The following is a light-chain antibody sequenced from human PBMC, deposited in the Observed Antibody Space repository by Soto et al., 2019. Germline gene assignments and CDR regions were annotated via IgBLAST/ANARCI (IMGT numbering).Light chain of an antibody. J-gene: IGLJ1*01. CDR2: DVS. V-gene: IGLV2-14*01. CDR3: SSYTSSSTHYV. Sequence: QSVLTQPASVSGSPGQSITISCTGTSSDVGGYNYVSWYQQHPGKAPKLMIYDVSNRPSGVSNRFSGSKSGNTASLTISGLQAEDKAHYYCSSYTSSSTHYVFGSGTQLTVL. CDR1: SSDVGGYNY.